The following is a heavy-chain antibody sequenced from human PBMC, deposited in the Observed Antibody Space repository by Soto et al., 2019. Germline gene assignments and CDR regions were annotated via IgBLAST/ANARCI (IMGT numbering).Heavy chain of an antibody. Sequence: PGGSLRLSCVASGFTFSRYNMHWVRQAPGKGLEWVAYVTTSGDTMFYADSVEGRFATSRDVAKNSVHLQMNSLGDEDTAVYYCVREEASGSSGLTYHYYYNGMDVWGQGTTVTVSS. CDR1: GFTFSRYN. D-gene: IGHD3-10*01. CDR3: VREEASGSSGLTYHYYYNGMDV. CDR2: VTTSGDTM. J-gene: IGHJ6*02. V-gene: IGHV3-48*02.